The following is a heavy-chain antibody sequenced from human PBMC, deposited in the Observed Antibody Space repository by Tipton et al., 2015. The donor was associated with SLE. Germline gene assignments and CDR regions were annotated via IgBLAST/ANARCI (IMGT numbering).Heavy chain of an antibody. CDR2: ISAYSGNT. CDR1: GYTLSQLS. D-gene: IGHD1-14*01. V-gene: IGHV1-18*01. CDR3: VLLLTGMGGAPY. Sequence: QLVQSGAEVKSPGASVRVSCKLSGYTLSQLSIHWVRQPPGKGLEWVGRISAYSGNTNYAQKLQGRVTMTTDTSTSTAYMELRSLRSDDTAVYYCVLLLTGMGGAPYWGQGTLVTVSS. J-gene: IGHJ4*02.